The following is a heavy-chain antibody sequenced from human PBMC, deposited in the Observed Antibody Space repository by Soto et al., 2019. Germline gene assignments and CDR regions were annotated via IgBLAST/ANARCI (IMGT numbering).Heavy chain of an antibody. J-gene: IGHJ4*02. D-gene: IGHD5-18*01. CDR3: ARDSTRGYSYDDFDY. V-gene: IGHV1-69*06. CDR1: GGTFSSYA. CDR2: IIPIFGTA. Sequence: GASVKVSCKASGGTFSSYAISWVRQAPGQGLEWMGGIIPIFGTANYAQKFQGRVTITADKSTSTAYMELSSLRSEDTAVYYCARDSTRGYSYDDFDYWGRGTLVTVPQ.